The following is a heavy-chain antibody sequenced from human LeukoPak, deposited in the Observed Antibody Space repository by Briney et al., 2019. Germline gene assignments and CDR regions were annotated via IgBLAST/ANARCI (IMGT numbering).Heavy chain of an antibody. J-gene: IGHJ4*02. Sequence: SETLSLTCSVSGGSITNYYWSWIRQSPGKGLEWIGFIYNTGRTNYNPSLQSRVTMSIDTSKNQFSLKLSSVTAADTAVYYCARQGVLAIDYWGQGTLVTVSS. D-gene: IGHD4/OR15-4a*01. CDR2: IYNTGRT. V-gene: IGHV4-59*08. CDR3: ARQGVLAIDY. CDR1: GGSITNYY.